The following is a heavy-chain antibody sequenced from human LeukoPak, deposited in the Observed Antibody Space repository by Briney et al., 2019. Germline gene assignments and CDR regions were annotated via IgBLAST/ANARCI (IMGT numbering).Heavy chain of an antibody. Sequence: GGSLRLSCAACGFTFSSYDMHWVRQATGKGLEWVSAIGTAGDTYYPGSVKGQFTISRENAKNSLYLQMNSLRAGDTAVYYCARAPVLRFLEWSLFYWGQGTLVTVSS. J-gene: IGHJ4*02. CDR1: GFTFSSYD. CDR3: ARAPVLRFLEWSLFY. V-gene: IGHV3-13*03. D-gene: IGHD3-3*01. CDR2: IGTAGDT.